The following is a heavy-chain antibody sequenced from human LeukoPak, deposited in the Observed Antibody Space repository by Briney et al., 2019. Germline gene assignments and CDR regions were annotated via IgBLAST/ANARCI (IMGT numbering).Heavy chain of an antibody. J-gene: IGHJ4*02. D-gene: IGHD1-14*01. Sequence: PSETLSLTCTVSGGSISTTTYYWGWIRQPPGKGLEWIGSIYGSTYYNPSLKSRVTISVDTSKNQFSLKLNSVTAADTAVYYCARTRMDLDSWGQGILVTVSS. CDR1: GGSISTTTYY. CDR2: IYGST. CDR3: ARTRMDLDS. V-gene: IGHV4-39*01.